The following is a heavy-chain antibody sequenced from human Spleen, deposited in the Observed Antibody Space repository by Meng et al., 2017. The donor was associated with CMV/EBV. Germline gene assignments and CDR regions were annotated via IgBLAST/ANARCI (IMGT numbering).Heavy chain of an antibody. CDR2: IKPNSGNT. CDR1: GYFFSDHF. CDR3: ARDHHWGADY. V-gene: IGHV1-2*02. J-gene: IGHJ4*02. D-gene: IGHD3-16*01. Sequence: ASVKVSCKASGYFFSDHFMHWMRQAPGQGLEWMGWIKPNSGNTNYAQNFQGRVTMTSDSSTTTAYMELSRLTSDDTAVYYCARDHHWGADYWGQGTLVTVSS.